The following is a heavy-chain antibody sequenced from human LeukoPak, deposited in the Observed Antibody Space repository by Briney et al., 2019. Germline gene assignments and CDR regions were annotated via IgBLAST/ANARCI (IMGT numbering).Heavy chain of an antibody. CDR1: GFTFSGYA. CDR3: AKEDSVRREFDY. CDR2: ISDSGGST. J-gene: IGHJ4*02. Sequence: PGGSLRLSCAASGFTFSGYAMSWVRQAPGKGLEWVSGISDSGGSTNYAASVKGRFTISRDNSKDTLYLQMNSLRAEDTAVYYCAKEDSVRREFDYWGQGTLATVSS. V-gene: IGHV3-23*01.